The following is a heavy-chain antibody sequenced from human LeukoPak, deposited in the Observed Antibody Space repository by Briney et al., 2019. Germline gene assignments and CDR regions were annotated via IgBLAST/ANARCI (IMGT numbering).Heavy chain of an antibody. CDR3: ARGQRGSSWYRYYYYYYMDV. CDR2: INPSGGST. CDR1: GYTFTSYY. Sequence: ASVKVSCKASGYTFTSYYMHWVRQAPGQGLEWMGIINPSGGSTSYAQKFQGRVTITRNTSISTAYMELSSLRSEDTAVYYCARGQRGSSWYRYYYYYYMDVWGKGTTVTVSS. V-gene: IGHV1-46*01. J-gene: IGHJ6*03. D-gene: IGHD6-13*01.